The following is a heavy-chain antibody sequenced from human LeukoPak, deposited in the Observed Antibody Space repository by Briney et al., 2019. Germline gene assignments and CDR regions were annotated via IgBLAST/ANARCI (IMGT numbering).Heavy chain of an antibody. CDR2: INHSGST. CDR3: ARTSWYNWNVPLDY. J-gene: IGHJ4*02. D-gene: IGHD1-1*01. Sequence: SETLSLTCAVYGGSFSGYYWSWIRQPPGKGLEWIGEINHSGSTNYNPSLKSRVTISVDTSENQFSLKLSSVTAADTAVYYCARTSWYNWNVPLDYWGQGTLVTVSS. CDR1: GGSFSGYY. V-gene: IGHV4-34*01.